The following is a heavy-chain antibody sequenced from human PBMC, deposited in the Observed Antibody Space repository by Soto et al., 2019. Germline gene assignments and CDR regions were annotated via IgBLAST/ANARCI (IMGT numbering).Heavy chain of an antibody. D-gene: IGHD3-16*01. V-gene: IGHV3-30*04. CDR1: GFTFSRYA. J-gene: IGHJ6*02. CDR2: ISYDGRNQ. Sequence: QVQLVESGGGVVQPGRSLRLSCAASGFTFSRYAMHWVRQAPGKGLEWVAVISYDGRNQYYADSVKGRFTISRDNSKNPLFLKMSSLRAEDTALYYCARDNRGSNAYHYYYGMDVWGQGTTVTVSS. CDR3: ARDNRGSNAYHYYYGMDV.